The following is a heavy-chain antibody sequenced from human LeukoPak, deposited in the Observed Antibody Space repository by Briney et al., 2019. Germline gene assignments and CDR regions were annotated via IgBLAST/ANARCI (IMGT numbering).Heavy chain of an antibody. J-gene: IGHJ4*02. V-gene: IGHV4-34*01. CDR3: ARSNYDYVWGSYRYAVYFDY. CDR2: INHSGST. Sequence: SETLSLTCAVYGGSFSGYYWSWIRQPPGKGLEWIGEINHSGSTNYNPSLKSRVTISVDTSKNQFSLKLSSVTAADTAVYYCARSNYDYVWGSYRYAVYFDYWGQGTLVTVSS. D-gene: IGHD3-16*02. CDR1: GGSFSGYY.